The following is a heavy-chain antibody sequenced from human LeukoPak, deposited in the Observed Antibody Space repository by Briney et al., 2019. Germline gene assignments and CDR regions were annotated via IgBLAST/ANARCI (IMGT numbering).Heavy chain of an antibody. CDR1: GLTFSTSG. CDR2: IGPTGSDR. CDR3: ATETNGRHYGY. Sequence: GGSLRLSCTAPGLTFSTSGSNWVRQAPGKGLEWFASIGPTGSDRYHADSIKGRFTISRDNANNFLYLQMNSVRAEDTAVYYCATETNGRHYGYWGQGTLLTVSS. V-gene: IGHV3-21*04. D-gene: IGHD1-14*01. J-gene: IGHJ4*02.